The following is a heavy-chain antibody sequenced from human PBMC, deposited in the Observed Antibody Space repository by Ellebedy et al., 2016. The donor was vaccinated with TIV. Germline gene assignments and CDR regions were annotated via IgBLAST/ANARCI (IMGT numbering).Heavy chain of an antibody. CDR2: ISNTGSRT. J-gene: IGHJ4*02. D-gene: IGHD3-22*01. CDR1: GLTFSGYA. CDR3: AKGRGGGSDSSAPRYYFDY. Sequence: PGGSLRLSCAASGLTFSGYAMSWVRQAPGKGLGWVSTISNTGSRTYSADSVEGRFIISRDNSKKTLYLQMNSLRAEDTAVYYCAKGRGGGSDSSAPRYYFDYWGLGTLVTVSS. V-gene: IGHV3-23*01.